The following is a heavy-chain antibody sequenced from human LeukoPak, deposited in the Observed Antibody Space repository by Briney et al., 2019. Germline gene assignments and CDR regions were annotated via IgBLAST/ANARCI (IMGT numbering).Heavy chain of an antibody. D-gene: IGHD4-11*01. V-gene: IGHV3-30*18. CDR3: AKLPSLTTVTTRDY. J-gene: IGHJ4*02. Sequence: GGSLRLSCAASGFTFSSYGMHWVRQAPGKGLEWVAVISYDGSNKYYADSVKGRFTISRDNSKNTLYLQMNSLRAEDTAVYYCAKLPSLTTVTTRDYWGQGTLVTVSS. CDR1: GFTFSSYG. CDR2: ISYDGSNK.